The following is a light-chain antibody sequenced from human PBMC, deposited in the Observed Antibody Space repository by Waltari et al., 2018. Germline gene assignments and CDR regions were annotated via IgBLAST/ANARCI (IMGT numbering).Light chain of an antibody. CDR1: ESVLFSTRNKNH. J-gene: IGKJ4*01. CDR2: WAS. V-gene: IGKV4-1*01. Sequence: DIVMTQSPDSLAVSLGERATINCKSSESVLFSTRNKNHLAWYQQKPGHPPKLLLYWASTRESGVPDRFSGSGSGTDFTLTISSLQAEDVAIYYCQQYYDSPLTFGGGTKVEIK. CDR3: QQYYDSPLT.